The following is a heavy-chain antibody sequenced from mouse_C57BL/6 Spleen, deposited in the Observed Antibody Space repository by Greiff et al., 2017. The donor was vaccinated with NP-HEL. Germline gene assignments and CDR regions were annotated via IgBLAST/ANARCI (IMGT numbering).Heavy chain of an antibody. CDR2: INPGSGGT. CDR1: GYAFTNYL. D-gene: IGHD1-1*01. Sequence: QVQLKQSGAELVRPGTSVKVSCKASGYAFTNYLIEWVKQRPGQGLEWIGVINPGSGGTNYNEKFKGTATLTADKSSSTAYMQLSRLTSEDSAVYVGAGGGVYYGSSGGEFGGWGTGTTVTVSS. CDR3: AGGGVYYGSSGGEFGG. V-gene: IGHV1-54*01. J-gene: IGHJ1*03.